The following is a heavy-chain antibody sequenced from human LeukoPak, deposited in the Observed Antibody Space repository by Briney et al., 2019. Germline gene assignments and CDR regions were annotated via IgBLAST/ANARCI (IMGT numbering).Heavy chain of an antibody. V-gene: IGHV3-23*01. J-gene: IGHJ5*02. D-gene: IGHD2-15*01. CDR3: AKGGSLILNWFDP. CDR1: GFTVSSNY. CDR2: ISGSGGST. Sequence: GGSLRLSCAASGFTVSSNYMSWVRQAPGKGLEWVSAISGSGGSTYYADSVKGRFTISRDNSKNTLYLQMNSLRAEDTAVYYCAKGGSLILNWFDPWGQGTLVTVSS.